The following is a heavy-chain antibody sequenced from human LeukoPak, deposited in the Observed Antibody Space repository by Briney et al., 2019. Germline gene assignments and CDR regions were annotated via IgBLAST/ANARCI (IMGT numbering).Heavy chain of an antibody. V-gene: IGHV3-23*01. D-gene: IGHD3-9*01. CDR2: ITGSGTNR. J-gene: IGHJ4*02. Sequence: GGSLRLSCVASGLTFSNYAMSWVRQAPGKGLEWVSAITGSGTNRYYADSLKGRFTTSRDNSKNTVFLQMNSLRHEDTAIYYCVTWGDYDVLTGYYVPDYWGQGTLVTVAS. CDR3: VTWGDYDVLTGYYVPDY. CDR1: GLTFSNYA.